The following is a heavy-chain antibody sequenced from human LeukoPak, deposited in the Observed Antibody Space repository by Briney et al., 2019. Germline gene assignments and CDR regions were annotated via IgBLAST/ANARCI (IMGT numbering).Heavy chain of an antibody. CDR2: ISSSSSYI. V-gene: IGHV3-21*01. D-gene: IGHD3-3*01. CDR3: ARDLLNWGRSGYENWFDP. J-gene: IGHJ5*02. Sequence: GGSLRLSCAASGFTFSSYSMNWVRQAPGKGLEWVSSISSSSSYIYYADSVKGRFTISRDNAKNSLYLQMNSLRAEDTAVYYCARDLLNWGRSGYENWFDPWGQGTRVTVSS. CDR1: GFTFSSYS.